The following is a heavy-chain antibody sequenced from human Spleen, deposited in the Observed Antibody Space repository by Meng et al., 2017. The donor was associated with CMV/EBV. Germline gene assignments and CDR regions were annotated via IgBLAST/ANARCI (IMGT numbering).Heavy chain of an antibody. CDR2: ISGSGGST. Sequence: GESLKISCAASGFTFSSYAMSWVRQAPGKGLEWVSAISGSGGSTYYADSVKGRFTISRDNSKNTLYLQMNSLRAEDTAVYYCARGIVHHFYYDYWGQGTLVTVSS. CDR3: ARGIVHHFYYDY. CDR1: GFTFSSYA. V-gene: IGHV3-23*01. J-gene: IGHJ4*02. D-gene: IGHD2-8*01.